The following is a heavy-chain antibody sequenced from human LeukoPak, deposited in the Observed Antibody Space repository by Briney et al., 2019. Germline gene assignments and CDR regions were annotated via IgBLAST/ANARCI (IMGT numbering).Heavy chain of an antibody. V-gene: IGHV3-48*04. CDR3: ARYCSSTSCYRSFDY. J-gene: IGHJ4*02. D-gene: IGHD2-2*02. CDR1: GFTFSSYS. Sequence: GGSLRLSCAASGFTFSSYSMNWARQAPGKGLEWVSYISSSSSTIYYADSVKGRFTISRDNAKNSLYLQMNSLRAEDTAVYYCARYCSSTSCYRSFDYWGQGTLVTVSS. CDR2: ISSSSSTI.